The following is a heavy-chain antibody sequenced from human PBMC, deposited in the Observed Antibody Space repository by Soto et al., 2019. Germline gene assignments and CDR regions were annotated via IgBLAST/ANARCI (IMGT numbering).Heavy chain of an antibody. CDR2: IVVGSGNT. CDR1: GFTFTSSA. D-gene: IGHD6-6*01. V-gene: IGHV1-58*01. CDR3: AAVVLWGIAARRFDP. Sequence: SVKVSCKASGFTFTSSAVQWVRQARGQRLEWIGWIVVGSGNTNYAQKFQERVTITRDMSTSTAYMELSSLRSEDTAVYYCAAVVLWGIAARRFDPWGQGTLVTVSS. J-gene: IGHJ5*02.